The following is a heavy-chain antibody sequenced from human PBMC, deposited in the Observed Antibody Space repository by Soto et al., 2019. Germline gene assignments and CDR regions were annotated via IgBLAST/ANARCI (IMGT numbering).Heavy chain of an antibody. J-gene: IGHJ6*02. CDR3: ARVWTVGGYYYYGMDV. CDR1: GYTFTSYD. CDR2: MNPNSGNT. Sequence: ASVKVSCKASGYTFTSYDINWVRQATGQGLEWMGWMNPNSGNTGYAQKFQGRVTMTRNTSISTAYMELSSLRSEDTAVYYCARVWTVGGYYYYGMDVWRQGTTVTVSS. D-gene: IGHD3-10*01. V-gene: IGHV1-8*01.